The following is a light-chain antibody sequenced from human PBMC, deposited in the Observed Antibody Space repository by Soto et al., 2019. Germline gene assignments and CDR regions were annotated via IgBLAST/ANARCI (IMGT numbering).Light chain of an antibody. CDR2: EVS. J-gene: IGLJ2*01. V-gene: IGLV2-14*01. CDR3: SSYTSSSTGVV. Sequence: QSVLTQPASVSGSPGQSITISCTGTSSDVGGYNYVSWHQQHPGKAPKLMIYEVSNRPSGVSNRFSGSKSGNTASLTISGLQAEDEADYCCSSYTSSSTGVVFGGVTKVTVL. CDR1: SSDVGGYNY.